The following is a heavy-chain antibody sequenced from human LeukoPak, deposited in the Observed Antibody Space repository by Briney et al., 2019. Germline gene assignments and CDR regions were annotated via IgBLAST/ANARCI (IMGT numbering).Heavy chain of an antibody. J-gene: IGHJ3*02. CDR3: ARDRGGSYKGAFDI. CDR1: GFTFSDYY. Sequence: GGSLRLSCVASGFTFSDYYMSWIRQAPGKGLEWVSYMSTTGYTIYYADSVKGRFTISRDNSKNTLYLQMNSLRAEDTAVYYCARDRGGSYKGAFDIWGQGTLVTVSS. CDR2: MSTTGYTI. D-gene: IGHD1-26*01. V-gene: IGHV3-11*01.